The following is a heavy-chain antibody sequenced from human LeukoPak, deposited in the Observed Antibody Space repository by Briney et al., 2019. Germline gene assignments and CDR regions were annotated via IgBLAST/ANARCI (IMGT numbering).Heavy chain of an antibody. J-gene: IGHJ4*02. CDR3: ARRVGGTTPFDY. D-gene: IGHD1-26*01. CDR1: GGSISSSSYY. Sequence: SETLSLTCTVSGGSISSSSYYWGWIRQPPGKGLEWIGSIYYSGSTYHNPSLKSRVTISVDTSKNQFSLKLTSVAAADTAVYYCARRVGGTTPFDYWGQGTLVTVSS. CDR2: IYYSGST. V-gene: IGHV4-39*01.